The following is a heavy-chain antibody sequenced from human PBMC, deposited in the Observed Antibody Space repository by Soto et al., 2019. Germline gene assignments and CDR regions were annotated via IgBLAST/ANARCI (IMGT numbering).Heavy chain of an antibody. D-gene: IGHD2-2*02. CDR2: ISTYNGNT. J-gene: IGHJ4*01. CDR3: ARDHCVSTTCYISY. CDR1: GYTFNTYG. Sequence: ASVKVSCKASGYTFNTYGISWVRQAPGQGLEWMGWISTYNGNTDYAQKFQGRVTLTTDTSTSAVYMELRSLRSDDTAVYYCARDHCVSTTCYISYWG. V-gene: IGHV1-18*01.